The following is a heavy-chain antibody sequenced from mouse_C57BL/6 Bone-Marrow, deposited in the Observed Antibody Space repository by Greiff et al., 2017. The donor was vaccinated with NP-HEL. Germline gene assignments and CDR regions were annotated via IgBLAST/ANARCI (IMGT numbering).Heavy chain of an antibody. CDR1: GFTFSDYY. V-gene: IGHV5-16*01. J-gene: IGHJ2*01. Sequence: DVKLVESEGGLVQPGSSMKLSCTASGFTFSDYYMAWVRQVPEKGLEWVANINYDGSSTYYLDSLKSRFIISRDNAKNILYLQMSSLKSEDTATYYCARIGDGYLDYWGQGTTLTVSS. CDR3: ARIGDGYLDY. CDR2: INYDGSST. D-gene: IGHD2-3*01.